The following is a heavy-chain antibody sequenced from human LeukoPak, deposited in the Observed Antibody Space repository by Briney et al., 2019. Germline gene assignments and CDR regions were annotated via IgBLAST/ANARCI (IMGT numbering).Heavy chain of an antibody. J-gene: IGHJ4*02. Sequence: GGSLRLSCAASGFTFSRHWMHWVRQAPGKGLVWISRINSDASDTNYADFVKGRFTISRDNAKNTVYLQINSLRDEDTAVYYCARICSSTDCLIPDWGQGALVTVSS. V-gene: IGHV3-74*01. CDR1: GFTFSRHW. D-gene: IGHD2-2*01. CDR3: ARICSSTDCLIPD. CDR2: INSDASDT.